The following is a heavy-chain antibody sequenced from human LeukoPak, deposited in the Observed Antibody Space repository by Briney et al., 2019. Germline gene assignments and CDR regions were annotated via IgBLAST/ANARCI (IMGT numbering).Heavy chain of an antibody. Sequence: PSETLSLTRTVSGGSISSYYWSWIRQPPGKGLEWIGYIYYSGSTNYNPSLKSRVTISVDTSKNQFSLKLSSVTAADTAVYYCATDYDSPLGYWGQGTLVTVSS. CDR1: GGSISSYY. CDR3: ATDYDSPLGY. CDR2: IYYSGST. D-gene: IGHD5-12*01. V-gene: IGHV4-59*01. J-gene: IGHJ4*02.